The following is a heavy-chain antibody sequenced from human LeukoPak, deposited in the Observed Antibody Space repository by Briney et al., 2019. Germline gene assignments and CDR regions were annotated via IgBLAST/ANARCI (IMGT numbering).Heavy chain of an antibody. CDR2: ISYDGSNK. J-gene: IGHJ4*02. V-gene: IGHV3-30-3*01. CDR1: GFTFSSYA. D-gene: IGHD2-2*01. Sequence: GGSLRLSCAASGFTFSSYAMHWVRQAPGKGLEWVAVISYDGSNKYYADSVKGRFTISRDNSKNTLYLQMNSLRAEDTAVYYCARDSSSSVVVPAAKDYFDYWGQGTLVTVSS. CDR3: ARDSSSSVVVPAAKDYFDY.